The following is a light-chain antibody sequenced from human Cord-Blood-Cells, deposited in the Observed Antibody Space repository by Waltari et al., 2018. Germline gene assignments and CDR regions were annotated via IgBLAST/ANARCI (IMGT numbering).Light chain of an antibody. CDR2: GAS. J-gene: IGKJ5*01. CDR3: QQYNNCPIT. V-gene: IGKV3-15*01. Sequence: EIVMTQSPATLSVSQGERATLSCRASQSVSSNLAWYQQKPGQAPRLLIYGASTRATGIPARFSGSGSGTEFTLTISSLQSEDFAVYYCQQYNNCPITFGQGTRLEIK. CDR1: QSVSSN.